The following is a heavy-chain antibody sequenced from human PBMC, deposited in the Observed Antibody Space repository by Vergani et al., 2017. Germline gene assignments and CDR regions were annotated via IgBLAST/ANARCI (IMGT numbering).Heavy chain of an antibody. Sequence: QVQLVQSGAEVKKPGASVKVSCKASGYTFTDYFMHWVRQAPGQGLEWMGWINPHSGGTNYAQKFQGRVTMTRDTSLSTAYMELRNLRSDDTAVYYCARVGTSSNRDYFDYWGQGTLVTVSS. J-gene: IGHJ4*02. CDR2: INPHSGGT. CDR1: GYTFTDYF. D-gene: IGHD2-2*01. CDR3: ARVGTSSNRDYFDY. V-gene: IGHV1-2*02.